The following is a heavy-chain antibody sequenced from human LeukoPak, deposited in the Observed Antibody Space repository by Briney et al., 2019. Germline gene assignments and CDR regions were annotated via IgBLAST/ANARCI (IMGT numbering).Heavy chain of an antibody. CDR3: ARGRRFYCSGGSCYSGNWYFDL. CDR1: GGSISNYY. D-gene: IGHD2-15*01. J-gene: IGHJ2*01. V-gene: IGHV4-4*07. Sequence: SETLSLTCTVSGGSISNYYWSWIRQPAGKGLEWVGRIYSSGSASYNPSLKSRATMSIDTSKNQFSLNLTSVTAADTAVYYCARGRRFYCSGGSCYSGNWYFDLWGRGTLVTVSS. CDR2: IYSSGSA.